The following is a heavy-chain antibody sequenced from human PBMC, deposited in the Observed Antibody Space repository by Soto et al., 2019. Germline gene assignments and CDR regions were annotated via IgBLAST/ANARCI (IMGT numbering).Heavy chain of an antibody. D-gene: IGHD2-21*02. V-gene: IGHV1-18*01. J-gene: IGHJ6*02. CDR2: ISAYNGNT. CDR3: ASSYCGGDCSVLYYYYGMDV. Sequence: ASMKVSCKASGYTFSSYGISWVRQAPGQGLEWMGWISAYNGNTNYAQKLQGRVTMTTDTSTSTAYMELRSLRSDDTAVYYCASSYCGGDCSVLYYYYGMDVWGQGTTVTVSS. CDR1: GYTFSSYG.